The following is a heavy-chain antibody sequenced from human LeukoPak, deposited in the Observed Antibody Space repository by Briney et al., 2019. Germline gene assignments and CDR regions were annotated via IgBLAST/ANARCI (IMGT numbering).Heavy chain of an antibody. V-gene: IGHV4-39*07. Sequence: SETLSLTCTVSGGSISSSSYYWGWIRQPPGKGLEWIGSIYYSGSTYYNPSLKSRVTISVDTSKNQFSLKLSSVTAADTAVYYCARDWFRNSAHHAFDIWGQGTMVTVSS. D-gene: IGHD4-23*01. CDR1: GGSISSSSYY. CDR3: ARDWFRNSAHHAFDI. J-gene: IGHJ3*02. CDR2: IYYSGST.